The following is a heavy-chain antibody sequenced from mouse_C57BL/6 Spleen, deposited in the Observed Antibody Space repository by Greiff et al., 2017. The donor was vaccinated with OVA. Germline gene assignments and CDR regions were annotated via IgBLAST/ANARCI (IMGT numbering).Heavy chain of an antibody. V-gene: IGHV1-61*01. J-gene: IGHJ2*01. D-gene: IGHD1-1*01. CDR3: ATSYGSSYIDY. Sequence: QVQLKESGAELVRPGSSVKLSCKASGYTFTSYWMDWVKQRPGQGLEWIGNIYPSDSETHYNQKFKDKATLTVDKSSSTAYMQLSSLTSEDSAVYYCATSYGSSYIDYWGQGTTLTVSS. CDR2: IYPSDSET. CDR1: GYTFTSYW.